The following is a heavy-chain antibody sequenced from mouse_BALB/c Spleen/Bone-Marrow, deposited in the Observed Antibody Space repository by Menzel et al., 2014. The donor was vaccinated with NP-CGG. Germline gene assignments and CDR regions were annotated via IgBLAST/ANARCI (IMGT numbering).Heavy chain of an antibody. V-gene: IGHV1-80*01. CDR1: GYAFSNYG. D-gene: IGHD2-4*01. CDR3: ASVYDYGRGYAMDY. CDR2: IYPGDGDT. Sequence: QVHVKQSGAELVRPGSSVKISCKASGYAFSNYGMNWVKQRPGQGLEWIGQIYPGDGDTNYNGKFKGRVTLTADKSSSTAYIQLSSLTSEDSAVYFCASVYDYGRGYAMDYWGQGTSVTVSS. J-gene: IGHJ4*01.